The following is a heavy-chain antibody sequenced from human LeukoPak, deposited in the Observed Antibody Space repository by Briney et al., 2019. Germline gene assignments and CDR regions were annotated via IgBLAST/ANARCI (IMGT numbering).Heavy chain of an antibody. CDR1: GFTFSSYS. CDR2: ISSSSSYI. D-gene: IGHD6-13*01. CDR3: ARLSRAAAGR. V-gene: IGHV3-21*01. J-gene: IGHJ4*02. Sequence: PGGSLRLSCAASGFTFSSYSMNWVRQAPGKGLEWVSSISSSSSYIYYADSVKGRCTISRDNAKNSLYLQMNSLRAEDTAVYYCARLSRAAAGRWGQGTLVTVSS.